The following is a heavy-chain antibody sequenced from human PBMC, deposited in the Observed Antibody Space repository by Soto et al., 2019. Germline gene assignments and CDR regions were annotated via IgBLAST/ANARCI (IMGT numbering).Heavy chain of an antibody. CDR2: IYYSGST. Sequence: SETLSLTCTVSGDSISSYYWSWIRQPPGKGLEWIGYIYYSGSTNYNPSIKSRVTISVDTSKNRFSLKRSSVTAADTAVYYCARRYGWAFDIWGQGTMVTVSS. D-gene: IGHD3-16*01. CDR3: ARRYGWAFDI. CDR1: GDSISSYY. J-gene: IGHJ3*02. V-gene: IGHV4-59*08.